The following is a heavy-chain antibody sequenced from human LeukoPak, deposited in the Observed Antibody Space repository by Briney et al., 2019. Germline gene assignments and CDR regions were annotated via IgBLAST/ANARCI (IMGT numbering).Heavy chain of an antibody. J-gene: IGHJ4*02. CDR3: GRDKSTSWYYFDN. D-gene: IGHD6-13*01. CDR1: GYTFTNYG. Sequence: ASVKVSCKASGYTFTNYGISWVRQAPGQGLEWMGWISPYNGNTHYVQKFQGRVTMTTDTSTSTAYMELRSLRSDDTAVYYCGRDKSTSWYYFDNWGQGTLVTVSS. V-gene: IGHV1-18*04. CDR2: ISPYNGNT.